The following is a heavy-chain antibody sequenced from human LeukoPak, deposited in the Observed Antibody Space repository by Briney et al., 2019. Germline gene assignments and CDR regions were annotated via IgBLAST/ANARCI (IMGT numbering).Heavy chain of an antibody. CDR3: AKSMKSFDILTGLDY. D-gene: IGHD3-9*01. V-gene: IGHV3-23*01. Sequence: GGSLRLSCAASGFTFSNYAMNWVRQAPGKGLEWVSGISASGGSTYYAGSVKGRFTISRDDSKNTPYLQMNSLRAEDTAIYYCAKSMKSFDILTGLDYWGQGTQVTVSS. CDR2: ISASGGST. CDR1: GFTFSNYA. J-gene: IGHJ4*02.